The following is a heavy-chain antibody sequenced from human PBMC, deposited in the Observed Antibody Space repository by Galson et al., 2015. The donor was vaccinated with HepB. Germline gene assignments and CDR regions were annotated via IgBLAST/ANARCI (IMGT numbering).Heavy chain of an antibody. CDR1: GGTLGNYA. CDR2: VIALYEKT. CDR3: ARELGVAETNMPCYVYCAMDV. J-gene: IGHJ6*02. V-gene: IGHV1-69*06. Sequence: SVKVSCKASGGTLGNYALSWVRQAPGQGLEWVGGVIALYEKTTYARKFEGRVTIVADTSTNTAYLELGRLTLEDTAVYYCARELGVAETNMPCYVYCAMDVWGQGTAVIVSS. D-gene: IGHD2-15*01.